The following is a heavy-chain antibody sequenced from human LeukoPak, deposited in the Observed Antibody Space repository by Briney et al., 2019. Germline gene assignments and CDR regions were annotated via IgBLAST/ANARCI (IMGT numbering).Heavy chain of an antibody. Sequence: PGGSLRLSCAASGFTFSSNGMSWVRQAPGKGLEWVSAISGSGGSTDYADSVRSRFTISRDNSKNTLYLQMNSLRAEDTAVYYCAKGGINYFDPWGQGTLVTVSS. CDR3: AKGGINYFDP. V-gene: IGHV3-23*01. CDR2: ISGSGGST. D-gene: IGHD1-7*01. J-gene: IGHJ5*02. CDR1: GFTFSSNG.